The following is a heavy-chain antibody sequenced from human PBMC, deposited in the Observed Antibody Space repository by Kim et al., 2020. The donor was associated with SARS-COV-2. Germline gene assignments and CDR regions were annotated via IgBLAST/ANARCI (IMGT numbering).Heavy chain of an antibody. CDR2: IWYDGSNK. Sequence: GGSLRLSCAASGFTFSSYGMHWVRQAPGKGLEWVAVIWYDGSNKYYADSVKGRFTISRDNSKNKLYLQMNSLRAEDTAVYYCARAPALWFGELLADDWGQGTMVTVSS. V-gene: IGHV3-33*01. D-gene: IGHD3-10*01. J-gene: IGHJ4*02. CDR1: GFTFSSYG. CDR3: ARAPALWFGELLADD.